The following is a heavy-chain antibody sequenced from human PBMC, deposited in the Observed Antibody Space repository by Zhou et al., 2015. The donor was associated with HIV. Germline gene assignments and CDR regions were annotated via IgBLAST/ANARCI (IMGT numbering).Heavy chain of an antibody. CDR2: IYNGNT. D-gene: IGHD3-22*01. Sequence: QVQLVQSGAEVKKPGASMKVSCKASGYPFSSYGLTWVRQVPGQGLEWMGWIYNGNTNYAQKFQGRVTMTTDTSTSTGYMELRSLRSEDAAVYYCAKSSGDYEYAFEIWGQGTKVIVSS. CDR3: AKSSGDYEYAFEI. V-gene: IGHV1-18*04. CDR1: GYPFSSYG. J-gene: IGHJ3*02.